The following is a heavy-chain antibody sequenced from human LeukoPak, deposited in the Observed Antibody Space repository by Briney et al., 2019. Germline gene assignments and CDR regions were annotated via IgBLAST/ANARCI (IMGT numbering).Heavy chain of an antibody. CDR2: IGGGRT. V-gene: IGHV3-23*01. J-gene: IGHJ4*02. CDR1: GFIFSSYT. Sequence: PGGCLRLSCAASGFIFSSYTMGWVRQVPGKGLEWVSSIGGGRTYYADSVKGRFIISRDDSKNTLSLQMNSLRGEDTALYYCANAYTTGWSEGYLDYWGQGTLVTVSS. D-gene: IGHD6-19*01. CDR3: ANAYTTGWSEGYLDY.